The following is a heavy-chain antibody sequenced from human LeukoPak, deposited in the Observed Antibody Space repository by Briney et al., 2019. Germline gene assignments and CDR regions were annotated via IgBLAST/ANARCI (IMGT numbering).Heavy chain of an antibody. J-gene: IGHJ4*02. Sequence: ASVKVSCKASGYTFTSYGITWVRQAPGQGLEWMGWISAYNGDTNYAQKLQGRVTMTTDTSTSAAYMQLWSLRSEDTAVYYCAAWGFKSSVDKIDYWGQGTLVTVSS. D-gene: IGHD4-23*01. CDR2: ISAYNGDT. CDR3: AAWGFKSSVDKIDY. V-gene: IGHV1-18*01. CDR1: GYTFTSYG.